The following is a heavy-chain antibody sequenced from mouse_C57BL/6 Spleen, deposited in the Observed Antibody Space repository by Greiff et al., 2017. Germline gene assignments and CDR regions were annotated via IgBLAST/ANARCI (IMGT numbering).Heavy chain of an antibody. CDR1: GFNIKNTY. V-gene: IGHV14-3*01. D-gene: IGHD1-1*01. CDR2: IDPANGNT. Sequence: EVQLQQSVAELVRPGASVKLSCTASGFNIKNTYMHWVKQRPEQGLEWIGRIDPANGNTKYAPKFQGKATITADTSSNTAYLQLSSLTSEDTASYYCAQSPHYYGRGGYAVEYWGQGTSVTVSS. CDR3: AQSPHYYGRGGYAVEY. J-gene: IGHJ4*01.